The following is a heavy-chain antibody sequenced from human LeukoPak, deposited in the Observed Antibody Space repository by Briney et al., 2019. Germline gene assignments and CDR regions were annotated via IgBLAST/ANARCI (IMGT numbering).Heavy chain of an antibody. CDR3: ARAPTVTTSDYYYGMDV. V-gene: IGHV1-69*13. CDR2: IIPIFGIA. J-gene: IGHJ6*02. D-gene: IGHD4-17*01. Sequence: GASVKVSCKASGGTFSSYAISWVRQAPGQGLEWMGGIIPIFGIANYAQKFQGRVTITADESTSTAYMELSSLRSEDTAVYYCARAPTVTTSDYYYGMDVWGQGTTVTVSS. CDR1: GGTFSSYA.